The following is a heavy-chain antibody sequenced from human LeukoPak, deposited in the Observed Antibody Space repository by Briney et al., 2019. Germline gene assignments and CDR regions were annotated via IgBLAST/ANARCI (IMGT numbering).Heavy chain of an antibody. CDR3: ARGSYDYVWGSYRQTKLNSFDY. D-gene: IGHD3-16*02. J-gene: IGHJ4*02. CDR1: GYTFTSYD. Sequence: ASVKVSCKASGYTFTSYDINWVRQATGQGLEWMGWMNPNSGNTGYAQKFQGRVTMTRNTSISTAYMELSILRSEDTAVYYCARGSYDYVWGSYRQTKLNSFDYWGQGTLVTVSS. CDR2: MNPNSGNT. V-gene: IGHV1-8*01.